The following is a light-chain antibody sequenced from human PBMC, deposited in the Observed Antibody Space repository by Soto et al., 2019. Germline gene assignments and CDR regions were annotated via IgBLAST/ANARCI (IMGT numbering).Light chain of an antibody. CDR1: SSDVGGYNY. Sequence: QSALTQPASVSGSPGQSITISCTGTSSDVGGYNYVSWYQQHPGKAPKLMIYEVSNRPSGVSNRFSGSKSGNTASLTISGLQAEDEADYYCSSYTSSSTFYVFGTRTKV. CDR2: EVS. CDR3: SSYTSSSTFYV. V-gene: IGLV2-14*01. J-gene: IGLJ1*01.